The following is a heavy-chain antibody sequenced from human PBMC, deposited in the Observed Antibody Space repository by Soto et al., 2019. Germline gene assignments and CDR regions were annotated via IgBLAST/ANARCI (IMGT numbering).Heavy chain of an antibody. J-gene: IGHJ4*02. CDR1: GFTFSSYS. CDR3: ARDFSITMVRGVNDY. D-gene: IGHD3-10*01. CDR2: ISSSSSTI. V-gene: IGHV3-48*01. Sequence: EVQLVESGGGLVQPGGSLRLSCAASGFTFSSYSMNWVRQAPGKGLECVSYISSSSSTIYYADSVKGRFTISRDNAKNALDLQMNSLRAEDTAVYYCARDFSITMVRGVNDYWGQGTLVTVSS.